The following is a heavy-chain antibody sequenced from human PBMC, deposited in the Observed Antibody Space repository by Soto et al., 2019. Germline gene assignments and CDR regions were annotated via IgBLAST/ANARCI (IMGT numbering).Heavy chain of an antibody. V-gene: IGHV4-59*01. CDR2: VYYSGST. CDR3: ARGYYDSSGQSNTFDI. D-gene: IGHD3-22*01. Sequence: SETLSLTCTVSGASISGSYWSWIRQSPGKGLEWIGYVYYSGSTNYNPSLKSRVTISVDTSKNQFSLKLSSVTAADTAIYYCARGYYDSSGQSNTFDIWGQGTMVTVS. CDR1: GASISGSY. J-gene: IGHJ3*02.